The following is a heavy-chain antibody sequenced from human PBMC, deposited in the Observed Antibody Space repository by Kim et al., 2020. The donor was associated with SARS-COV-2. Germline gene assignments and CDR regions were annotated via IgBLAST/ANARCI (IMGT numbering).Heavy chain of an antibody. CDR1: GFTFNIYS. Sequence: GVSLRLSCAASGFTFNIYSMNWVRQTPVKGLEWVSYITSDERTIYYADAVRGRFTISRDNAKNLVYLHMNSLRDEDTAIYYCARSVAGRFDYWGQGALVTVSS. CDR2: ITSDERTI. D-gene: IGHD6-13*01. CDR3: ARSVAGRFDY. V-gene: IGHV3-48*02. J-gene: IGHJ4*02.